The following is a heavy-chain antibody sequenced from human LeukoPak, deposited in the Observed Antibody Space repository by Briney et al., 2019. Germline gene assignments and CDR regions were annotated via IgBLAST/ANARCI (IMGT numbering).Heavy chain of an antibody. CDR1: GGSTRSDSYY. CDR3: ARHSQGAPGSLTGFDP. V-gene: IGHV4-39*01. Sequence: SETLSLTCAVSGGSTRSDSYYWGWIRQPPGKGLEWIGSIYYSGNTYYTPSLKSRVTISVDTSRNQFSLNLRFVTAADTAVYYCARHSQGAPGSLTGFDPGGRETLVPVSS. J-gene: IGHJ5*02. CDR2: IYYSGNT. D-gene: IGHD1-14*01.